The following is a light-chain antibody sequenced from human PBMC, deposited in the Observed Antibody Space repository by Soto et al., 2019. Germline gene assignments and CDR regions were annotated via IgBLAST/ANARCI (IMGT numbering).Light chain of an antibody. V-gene: IGKV3-15*01. CDR3: LQYNNWWT. Sequence: DIEMTQSPATLSVSPGERATLSCRASPSVDRNLAWYQQKPGQAPRLLIYGASTRATGIPDRFSGSGAGTELTLTISSLQSEEFAVYYCLQYNNWWTFGQGTKVEIK. CDR1: PSVDRN. CDR2: GAS. J-gene: IGKJ1*01.